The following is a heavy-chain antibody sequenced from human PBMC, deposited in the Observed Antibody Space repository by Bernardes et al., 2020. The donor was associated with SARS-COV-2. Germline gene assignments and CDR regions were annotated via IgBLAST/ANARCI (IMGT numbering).Heavy chain of an antibody. J-gene: IGHJ4*02. CDR2: ISGQGDST. Sequence: GSLRLSCAASGFTFSEFAMTWVRQAPGKGLEWVAAISGQGDSTYFADSVKGRFTISRDNSKNTVSLQMNSLRAEDTAVYYCAKDAFRVRWGLFDSWGQGTLVTVSS. D-gene: IGHD3-10*01. V-gene: IGHV3-23*01. CDR3: AKDAFRVRWGLFDS. CDR1: GFTFSEFA.